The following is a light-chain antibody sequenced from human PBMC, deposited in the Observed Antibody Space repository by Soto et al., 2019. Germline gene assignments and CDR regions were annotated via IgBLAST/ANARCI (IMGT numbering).Light chain of an antibody. V-gene: IGKV3-20*01. CDR1: QTVSSNH. CDR2: GAS. J-gene: IGKJ5*01. Sequence: EVVLTQSPGTLSLSPGERATLSCRASQTVSSNHLIWYQQKPGQAPTLLIYGASSRATGIPDRFSGSASGTDFTLTISKLEPEDFAVYYCQHYGSSPPITFGQGTRRRL. CDR3: QHYGSSPPIT.